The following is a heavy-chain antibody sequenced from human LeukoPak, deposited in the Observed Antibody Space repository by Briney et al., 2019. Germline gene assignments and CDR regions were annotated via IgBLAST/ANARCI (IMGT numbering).Heavy chain of an antibody. Sequence: GGSLRLSCAASGFSFSSYAMSWVRQAPGKGLEWVGFIRSNAYGGTPEYAAPVKGRFIISRDDSKGIAYLQMNSLKSEDAAVYYCSRDRMQEVADAFDSWGQGTRVTVSS. CDR3: SRDRMQEVADAFDS. J-gene: IGHJ3*01. V-gene: IGHV3-49*04. CDR2: IRSNAYGGTP. D-gene: IGHD5-12*01. CDR1: GFSFSSYA.